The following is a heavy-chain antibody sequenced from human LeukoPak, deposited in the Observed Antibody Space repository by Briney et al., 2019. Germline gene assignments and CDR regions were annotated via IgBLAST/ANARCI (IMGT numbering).Heavy chain of an antibody. Sequence: GSSVKVSCKASGGTFSSYTISWVRQAPGQGLEWMGRIIPILGIANYAQKFQGRVTITADKSTSTAYMELSSLRSEDTAVYYCVTRDGYKPHYYMDVWGKGTTVTVSS. D-gene: IGHD5-24*01. V-gene: IGHV1-69*02. J-gene: IGHJ6*03. CDR2: IIPILGIA. CDR1: GGTFSSYT. CDR3: VTRDGYKPHYYMDV.